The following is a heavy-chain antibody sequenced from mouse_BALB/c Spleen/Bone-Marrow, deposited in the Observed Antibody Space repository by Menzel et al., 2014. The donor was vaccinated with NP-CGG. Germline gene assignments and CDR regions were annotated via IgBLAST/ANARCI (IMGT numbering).Heavy chain of an antibody. CDR2: IYPNNGGT. CDR3: ARGIITLYYYTMDY. V-gene: IGHV1S29*02. D-gene: IGHD1-2*01. Sequence: EVQRVESGPELVKPGASVKISCKASGYTFTDYNMHWVKQSHGKSLEWIGYIYPNNGGTGYNQKFKNKATLTEDNSSSTAYIELRSLTSEDSAVYYCARGIITLYYYTMDYWGQGTSVTVSS. CDR1: GYTFTDYN. J-gene: IGHJ4*01.